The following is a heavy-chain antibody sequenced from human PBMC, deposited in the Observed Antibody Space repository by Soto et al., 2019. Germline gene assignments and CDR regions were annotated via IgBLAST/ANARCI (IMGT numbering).Heavy chain of an antibody. CDR3: ARDRERDAWYEDY. Sequence: GSLRLSCVTSGFIFSNYAMSWVRQAPGEGLEWVSVISGSDGSTYYADSVKGRFTISRDDSKNTLYLEMNSLRAEDTAVYYCARDRERDAWYEDYWGQGTLVTVSS. D-gene: IGHD6-13*01. CDR2: ISGSDGST. V-gene: IGHV3-23*01. CDR1: GFIFSNYA. J-gene: IGHJ4*02.